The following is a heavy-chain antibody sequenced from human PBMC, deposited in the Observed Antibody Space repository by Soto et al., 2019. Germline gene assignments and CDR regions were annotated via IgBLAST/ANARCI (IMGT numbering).Heavy chain of an antibody. CDR2: ISAYNGNT. Sequence: ASVKVSCKASGYTFTSYGISWVRQAPGQGLEWTGWISAYNGNTNYAQKLQGRVTMTTDTSTSTAYMELRSLRSDDTAVYYCARDSAGYCSSTSCYTAYYYYYGMDVWGQGTTVTVSS. V-gene: IGHV1-18*01. D-gene: IGHD2-2*02. CDR3: ARDSAGYCSSTSCYTAYYYYYGMDV. CDR1: GYTFTSYG. J-gene: IGHJ6*02.